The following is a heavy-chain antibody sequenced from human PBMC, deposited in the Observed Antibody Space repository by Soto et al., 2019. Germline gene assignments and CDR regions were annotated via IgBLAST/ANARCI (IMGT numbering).Heavy chain of an antibody. CDR3: ARDLLFDY. Sequence: SETLSLTCTVSGGSISSSSHYWGWIRQPPGKGLEWIGSIYYSGSTYYNPSLKSRVTISVDTSKNQISLKLSSVTAADTAVYYCARDLLFDYWGQGTLVTVSS. CDR1: GGSISSSSHY. V-gene: IGHV4-39*02. J-gene: IGHJ4*02. CDR2: IYYSGST.